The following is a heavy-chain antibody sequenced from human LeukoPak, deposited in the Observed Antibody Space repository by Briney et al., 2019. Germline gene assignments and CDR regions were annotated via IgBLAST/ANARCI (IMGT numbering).Heavy chain of an antibody. J-gene: IGHJ4*02. CDR1: GYTFTGYY. CDR2: INPNSGGT. D-gene: IGHD3-22*01. V-gene: IGHV1-2*02. CDR3: ARGSTARYYYDSSGYYRGAFDY. Sequence: GASVKVSCKASGYTFTGYYMHWVRQAPGQGLEWMGWINPNSGGTNYAQKFQGRVTMTTDTSTSTAYMELRSLRSDDTAVYYCARGSTARYYYDSSGYYRGAFDYWGQGTLVTVSS.